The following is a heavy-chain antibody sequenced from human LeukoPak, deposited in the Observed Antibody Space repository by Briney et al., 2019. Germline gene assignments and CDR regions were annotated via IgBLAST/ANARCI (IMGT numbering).Heavy chain of an antibody. CDR3: AKEGFMTTPDY. CDR1: GFTFSSYG. CDR2: ISYDGSNK. D-gene: IGHD4-17*01. Sequence: GGFLRLSCAASGFTFSSYGMHWLRQAPGKGLEGVAVISYDGSNKYYADSVKGRFTISRDNSKNTLYLQMNSLRAEDTAVYYCAKEGFMTTPDYWGQGTLVTVSS. V-gene: IGHV3-30*18. J-gene: IGHJ4*02.